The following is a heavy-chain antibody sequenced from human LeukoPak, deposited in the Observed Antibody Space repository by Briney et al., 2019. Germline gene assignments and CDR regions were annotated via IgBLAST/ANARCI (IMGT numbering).Heavy chain of an antibody. CDR3: ARSPRWPIKGGFDI. CDR2: IYYSGST. D-gene: IGHD4-23*01. V-gene: IGHV4-61*05. CDR1: GGSISSSSYY. Sequence: SETLSLTCTVSGGSISSSSYYWGWIGQPPGKGLEWIGYIYYSGSTNYNPSLKSRVTISVDTSKNQFSLKLSSVTAADTAVYYCARSPRWPIKGGFDIWGQGTMVTVSS. J-gene: IGHJ3*02.